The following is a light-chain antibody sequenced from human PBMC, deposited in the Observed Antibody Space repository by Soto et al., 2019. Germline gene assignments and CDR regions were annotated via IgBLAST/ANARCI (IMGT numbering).Light chain of an antibody. Sequence: DIQMTQSPSSLSASVGARVTITCRASQDNSNYLNWYQQKQGKATKSQILTTPALHIEVRSTFSVSGSGTELTFIITSRQPEDVAIYYCQQYQNYPPTFGGGTKVDIK. CDR2: TTP. CDR1: QDNSNY. J-gene: IGKJ4*01. V-gene: IGKV1-16*01. CDR3: QQYQNYPPT.